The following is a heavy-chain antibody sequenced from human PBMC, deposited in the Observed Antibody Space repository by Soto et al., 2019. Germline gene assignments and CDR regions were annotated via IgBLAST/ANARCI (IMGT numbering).Heavy chain of an antibody. CDR1: ELSPSISVVG. J-gene: IGHJ4*02. V-gene: IGHV2-5*02. CDR3: AHIPGTDTVFDY. D-gene: IGHD4-17*01. CDR2: IYWDDDK. Sequence: ESGPTRVNPTQTLTLTCTFSELSPSISVVGVGWIRQPPGKALEWLALIYWDDDKRYSPSLKSRLTITKDTSKNQVVLTMTNMDPVDTATYYCAHIPGTDTVFDYWGQGTLLTFSS.